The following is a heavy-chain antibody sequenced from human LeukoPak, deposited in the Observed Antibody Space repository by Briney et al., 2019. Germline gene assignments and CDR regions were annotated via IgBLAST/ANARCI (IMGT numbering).Heavy chain of an antibody. CDR2: ISSSSSTI. V-gene: IGHV3-48*04. D-gene: IGHD5-12*01. CDR3: ARDLRRGYSGYDPY. Sequence: GGSLRLSCAASGFTFSSYSMNWVRQAPGKRLGWVSYISSSSSTIYYADSVKGRFTVSRDNAKNSLYLQMNSLRAEDTAVYYCARDLRRGYSGYDPYWGQGTLVTVSS. J-gene: IGHJ4*02. CDR1: GFTFSSYS.